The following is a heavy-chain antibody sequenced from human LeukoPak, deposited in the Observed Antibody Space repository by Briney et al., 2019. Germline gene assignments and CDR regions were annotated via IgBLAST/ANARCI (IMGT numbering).Heavy chain of an antibody. Sequence: GGSLRLSCAASGFTFSSYAMSWVRQAPGKGLEWVSAISGSGGSTYHADSVKGRFTISRDNSKNTLYLQMNSLRAEDTAVYYCANPHPYYDFWSGYYIWGQGTLVTVSS. V-gene: IGHV3-23*01. D-gene: IGHD3-3*01. CDR2: ISGSGGST. CDR3: ANPHPYYDFWSGYYI. CDR1: GFTFSSYA. J-gene: IGHJ4*02.